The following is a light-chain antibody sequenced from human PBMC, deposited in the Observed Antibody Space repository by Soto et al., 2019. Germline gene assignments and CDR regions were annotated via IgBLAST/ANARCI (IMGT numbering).Light chain of an antibody. Sequence: QSALTQPASVSGSPGQSITISCTGTSSDIGAYNYVSWYQQHPGKAPKLLISEVSHRPSGVSNRFSGSKSGNTASLTISGLLAEDEDDYYCSSYTTSRSYVFGTATKVTVL. CDR3: SSYTTSRSYV. J-gene: IGLJ1*01. V-gene: IGLV2-14*01. CDR1: SSDIGAYNY. CDR2: EVS.